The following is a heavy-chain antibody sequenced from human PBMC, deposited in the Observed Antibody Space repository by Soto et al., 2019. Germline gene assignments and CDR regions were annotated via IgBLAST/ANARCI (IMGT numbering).Heavy chain of an antibody. V-gene: IGHV3-21*01. CDR2: ISSSSSYI. D-gene: IGHD3-10*01. CDR1: GFTFSNYA. CDR3: ARVPGGGPGSPSTFDY. Sequence: GGSLRLSCAASGFTFSNYAMNWVRQAPGKGLEWVSSISSSSSYIYYADSVKGRFTISRDNAKNSLYLQMNSLRAEDTAVYYCARVPGGGPGSPSTFDYWGQGTLVTVST. J-gene: IGHJ4*02.